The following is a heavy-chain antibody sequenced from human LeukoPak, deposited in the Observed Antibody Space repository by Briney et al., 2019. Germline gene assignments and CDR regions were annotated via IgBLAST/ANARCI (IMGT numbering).Heavy chain of an antibody. CDR1: GGTFSSYA. J-gene: IGHJ3*02. CDR3: ARSGSIRGAFDI. Sequence: ASVKVSCKASGGTFSSYAISWVRQAPGQGLEWMGRIIPILGIANYAQKFQGRVTITADKSTSTAYMELSSLRSEDTAVYYCARSGSIRGAFDIWGQGTMVTVSS. V-gene: IGHV1-69*04. CDR2: IIPILGIA. D-gene: IGHD3-3*01.